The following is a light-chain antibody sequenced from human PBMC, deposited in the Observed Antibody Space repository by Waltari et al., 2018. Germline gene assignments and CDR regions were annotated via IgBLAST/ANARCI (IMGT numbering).Light chain of an antibody. V-gene: IGKV3-15*01. CDR2: GAS. Sequence: DIVMTQSPVTLSVSPGARATLSCRASHSISSHLAWYQQKPGQAPRLLIYGASTRATGIPARFSGSGSGTEFTLTINSLQSEDVAVYYCQQYNIWPPWTFGQGTKVEIK. CDR3: QQYNIWPPWT. J-gene: IGKJ1*01. CDR1: HSISSH.